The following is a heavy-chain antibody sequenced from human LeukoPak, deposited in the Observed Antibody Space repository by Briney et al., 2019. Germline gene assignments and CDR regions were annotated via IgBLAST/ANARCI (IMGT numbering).Heavy chain of an antibody. D-gene: IGHD3-22*01. CDR1: GFTFSSYA. CDR3: ARKSSHFDSSGYFDY. CDR2: LGGNSGYT. J-gene: IGHJ4*02. V-gene: IGHV3-23*01. Sequence: PGGSLRLSCAASGFTFSSYAMSWVRQAPGKGLEWVSDLGGNSGYTYYADSVKGRFTVSRDNSKNTLSLQMNSLRAEDKAVYYCARKSSHFDSSGYFDYWGQGTLLTVSS.